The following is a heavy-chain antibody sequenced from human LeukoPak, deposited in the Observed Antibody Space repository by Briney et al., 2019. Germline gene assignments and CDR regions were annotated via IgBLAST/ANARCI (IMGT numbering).Heavy chain of an antibody. D-gene: IGHD6-13*01. J-gene: IGHJ3*02. Sequence: ASVKVSCKASGYTFPSYDMNWVRQASGQELEWMGWMNYNSGNTGYAQKYQAIVTMTRNTSISTAYMELSSLRSEDTAVYYCARSAQSSKSWYAFDIWGQGTRVTVSS. CDR1: GYTFPSYD. V-gene: IGHV1-8*01. CDR2: MNYNSGNT. CDR3: ARSAQSSKSWYAFDI.